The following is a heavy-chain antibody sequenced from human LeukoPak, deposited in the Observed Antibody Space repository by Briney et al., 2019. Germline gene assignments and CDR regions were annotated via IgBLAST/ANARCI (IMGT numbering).Heavy chain of an antibody. V-gene: IGHV4-61*02. D-gene: IGHD6-13*01. CDR3: ARSPIAAAGTDY. CDR2: IYTSGST. J-gene: IGHJ4*02. CDR1: GGSISSGSYY. Sequence: SQTLSLTCTVSGGSISSGSYYWSWIRQPAGKGLEWIGRIYTSGSTNYNPSLKSRVTISVDTSKNQFSLKLSSVTAADTAVYYCARSPIAAAGTDYWGQGTLVTVSS.